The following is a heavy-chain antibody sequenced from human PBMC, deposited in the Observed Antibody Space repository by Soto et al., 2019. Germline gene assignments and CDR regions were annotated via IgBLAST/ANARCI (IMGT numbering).Heavy chain of an antibody. V-gene: IGHV1-18*04. D-gene: IGHD2-2*01. CDR2: ISAYNGNT. CDR3: ARGSAFYYYYGMDV. J-gene: IGHJ6*02. CDR1: GYTFTSYG. Sequence: ASVKVACKASGYTFTSYGISWVRQAPGQGLEWMGWISAYNGNTNYAQKLQGRVTMTTDTSTSTAYMELRSLRSDDTAVYYCARGSAFYYYYGMDVWGQGTTDTVSS.